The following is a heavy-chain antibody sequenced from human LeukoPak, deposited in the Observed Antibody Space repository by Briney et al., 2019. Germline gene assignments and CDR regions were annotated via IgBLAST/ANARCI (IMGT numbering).Heavy chain of an antibody. Sequence: SETLSLTCTVSGDAISSYYWSWIRQPPGKGLEWIGYIYYSGSTNYNPSLKSRVTISVDTSKNQFSLKLSSVTAADAAVYYCARGSVLRYFDCWGQGTLVTVSS. V-gene: IGHV4-59*01. CDR3: ARGSVLRYFDC. D-gene: IGHD3-9*01. CDR1: GDAISSYY. CDR2: IYYSGST. J-gene: IGHJ4*02.